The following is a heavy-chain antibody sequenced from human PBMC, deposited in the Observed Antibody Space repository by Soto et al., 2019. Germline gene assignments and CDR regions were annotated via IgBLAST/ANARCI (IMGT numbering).Heavy chain of an antibody. Sequence: GGSLRLSCAASGFTFSSYAMSWVRQAPGKGLEWVSDISGNGGSKYYADSVKGRFTISRDNSKNTLFLQMKSLRAEDTAVYYCAKDKGRDDYWSGYNPIDYWGQGILVTV. CDR2: ISGNGGSK. J-gene: IGHJ4*02. CDR3: AKDKGRDDYWSGYNPIDY. V-gene: IGHV3-23*01. CDR1: GFTFSSYA. D-gene: IGHD3-3*01.